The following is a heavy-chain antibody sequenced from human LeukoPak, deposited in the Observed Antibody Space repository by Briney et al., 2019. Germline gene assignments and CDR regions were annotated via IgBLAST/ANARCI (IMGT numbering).Heavy chain of an antibody. J-gene: IGHJ4*02. D-gene: IGHD3-3*01. Sequence: PGGSLRLSCAASGFTFSSCAMSWVRQAPGKGLEWVSAISGSGGSTYYADSVKGRFTISRDNSKNTLYLQMNSLRAEDTAVYYCAKGGGNYDFWSGYFIHWGQGTLVTVSS. CDR1: GFTFSSCA. CDR3: AKGGGNYDFWSGYFIH. V-gene: IGHV3-23*01. CDR2: ISGSGGST.